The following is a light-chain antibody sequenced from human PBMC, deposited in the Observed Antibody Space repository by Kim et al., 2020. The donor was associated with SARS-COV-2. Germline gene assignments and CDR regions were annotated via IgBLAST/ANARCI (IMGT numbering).Light chain of an antibody. V-gene: IGLV3-1*01. CDR2: YDH. J-gene: IGLJ2*01. Sequence: SASPGQKATIACSGDDLDFKYVSWYQQKADPSLMLVLYYDHRRPSGIPERFSESKSGNTAPLTISGTHPMDESDYYCQVWDSGTAVFGGGTQLTVL. CDR1: DLDFKY. CDR3: QVWDSGTAV.